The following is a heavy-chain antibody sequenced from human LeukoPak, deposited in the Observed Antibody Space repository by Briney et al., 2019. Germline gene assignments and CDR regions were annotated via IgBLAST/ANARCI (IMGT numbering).Heavy chain of an antibody. CDR2: IYGDGST. CDR1: GFTVSSNY. CDR3: TNLPTY. J-gene: IGHJ4*02. V-gene: IGHV3-66*02. Sequence: PGGSLRLSCAASGFTVSSNYMTWVRQAPGKGLEWVSVIYGDGSTFYADSVKGRFTISRDNSKNTLYLQMDSLRPEDTAVYYCTNLPTYWGQGTLVTVSS.